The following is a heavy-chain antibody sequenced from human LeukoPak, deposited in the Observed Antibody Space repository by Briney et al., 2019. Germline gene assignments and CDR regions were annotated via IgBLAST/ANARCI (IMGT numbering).Heavy chain of an antibody. CDR1: GFTFDDYG. V-gene: IGHV3-20*04. CDR2: INWNGGST. D-gene: IGHD6-19*01. J-gene: IGHJ4*02. Sequence: GGSLRLSCAASGFTFDDYGMSWVRQAPGKGLEWVSGINWNGGSTGYADSVKGRFTISRDNAKNSLYLQMNSLRAEDTALYYCAKDSTLTTVAGDFDYWGQGTLVTVSS. CDR3: AKDSTLTTVAGDFDY.